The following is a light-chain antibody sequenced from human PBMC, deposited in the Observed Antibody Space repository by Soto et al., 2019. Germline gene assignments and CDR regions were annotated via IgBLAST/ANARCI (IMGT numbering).Light chain of an antibody. V-gene: IGKV1-39*01. J-gene: IGKJ1*01. Sequence: DIQMAQSPSSLSASVGDTITITCRASRNINTYLNWYQQKPGKAPKLLIFGASTRATGIPARFSGSGSGTEFTLTISSLQSEDFAVYYCQQYNNWPRTFGQGTKVEIK. CDR1: RNINTY. CDR2: GAS. CDR3: QQYNNWPRT.